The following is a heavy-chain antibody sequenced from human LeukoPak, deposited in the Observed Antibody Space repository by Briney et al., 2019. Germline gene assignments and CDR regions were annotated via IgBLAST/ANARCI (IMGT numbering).Heavy chain of an antibody. J-gene: IGHJ3*02. D-gene: IGHD3-10*01. CDR2: IYYSGST. CDR1: GDSISGFY. Sequence: SETLSLTCTVSGDSISGFYWSWIRQPPGKGLEWIGYIYYSGSTNYNPSLKSRVTILIETSKNQFSLKLSSVTAADTAVYYCARGGARGSSAFDIWGQGTMVTDST. CDR3: ARGGARGSSAFDI. V-gene: IGHV4-59*01.